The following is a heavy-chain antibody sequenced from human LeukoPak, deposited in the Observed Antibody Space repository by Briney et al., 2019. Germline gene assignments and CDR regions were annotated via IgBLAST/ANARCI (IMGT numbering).Heavy chain of an antibody. J-gene: IGHJ4*02. D-gene: IGHD1-26*01. CDR2: INPNSGDT. CDR1: GYTFTDYY. V-gene: IGHV1-2*02. CDR3: ARRLIVGATLDY. Sequence: ASVKVSCKASGYTFTDYYMHWVRQAPGQGLEWMGWINPNSGDTNYAQKFQGRVTMTRDTSISTTYMELSRLRSDGTAVYYCARRLIVGATLDYWGQGTLVTVSS.